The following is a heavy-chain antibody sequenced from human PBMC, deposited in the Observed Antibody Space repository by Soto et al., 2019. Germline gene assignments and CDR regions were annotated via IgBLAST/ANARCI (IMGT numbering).Heavy chain of an antibody. V-gene: IGHV4-31*03. CDR1: GGSISSGGYY. D-gene: IGHD3-22*01. J-gene: IGHJ6*02. Sequence: SETLSLTCTVSGGSISSGGYYWSWIRQHPGKGLEWIGYIYYSGSTYYNPSLKSRVTISVDTSKNQFSLKLSSVTAADTAVYYCARGGTMIVVGPMDVWGQGTTVTVSS. CDR2: IYYSGST. CDR3: ARGGTMIVVGPMDV.